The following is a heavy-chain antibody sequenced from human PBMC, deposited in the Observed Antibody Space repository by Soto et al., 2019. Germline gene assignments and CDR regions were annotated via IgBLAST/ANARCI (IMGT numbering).Heavy chain of an antibody. D-gene: IGHD2-2*01. CDR3: AGRYCSSTSCQSRPFDP. CDR2: IIPIFGTA. CDR1: GGTFSSYA. Sequence: SVKVSCKASGGTFSSYAISWVGPAPGQGLEWMGGIIPIFGTANYAQKFQGRVTITADESTSTAYMELSSLRSEDTAVYYCAGRYCSSTSCQSRPFDPWGQGTLVTVSS. J-gene: IGHJ5*02. V-gene: IGHV1-69*13.